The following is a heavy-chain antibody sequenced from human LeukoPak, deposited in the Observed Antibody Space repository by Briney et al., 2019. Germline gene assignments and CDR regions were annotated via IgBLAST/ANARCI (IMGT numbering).Heavy chain of an antibody. CDR3: ARAXPSIPDFDY. D-gene: IGHD2-2*02. Sequence: SETLSLTCTVSGGSISSYYWSWIRQPPGKGLEWIGYIYYSGSTNYNPSLKSRVTISVDTSKNQFSLKLSSVTAADTAVYYCARAXPSIPDFDYWGQGTLVTVSS. CDR2: IYYSGST. J-gene: IGHJ4*02. V-gene: IGHV4-59*01. CDR1: GGSISSYY.